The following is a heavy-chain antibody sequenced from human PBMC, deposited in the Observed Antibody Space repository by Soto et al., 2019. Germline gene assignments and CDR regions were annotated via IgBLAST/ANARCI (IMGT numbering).Heavy chain of an antibody. D-gene: IGHD3-22*01. J-gene: IGHJ3*02. Sequence: QVQLQESGPGLVKPSQTLSLTCTVSGDSISSADYYWSWIRQPPGKGLEWIGYIYNSGRTYYNPSLKSRVSISLDTSKNQFSLNLNSVTAADTAVYFCARETSKDYHYYAGAAFDIWGQGTMVTVSS. V-gene: IGHV4-30-4*01. CDR1: GDSISSADYY. CDR3: ARETSKDYHYYAGAAFDI. CDR2: IYNSGRT.